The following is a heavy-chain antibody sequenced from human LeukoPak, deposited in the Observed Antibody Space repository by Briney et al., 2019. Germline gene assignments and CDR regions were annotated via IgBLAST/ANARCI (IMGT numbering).Heavy chain of an antibody. Sequence: TGGSLRLSCAASGFTFTNYAMTWVRQAPGEGLEWVSAISGSGGSTCYADSVKGRFSISRDNSKNTLYLQMNSLRVEDTAVYYCAKEAYIAVAGIIDYWGQGALVTVSS. CDR1: GFTFTNYA. CDR3: AKEAYIAVAGIIDY. V-gene: IGHV3-23*01. CDR2: ISGSGGST. J-gene: IGHJ4*02. D-gene: IGHD6-19*01.